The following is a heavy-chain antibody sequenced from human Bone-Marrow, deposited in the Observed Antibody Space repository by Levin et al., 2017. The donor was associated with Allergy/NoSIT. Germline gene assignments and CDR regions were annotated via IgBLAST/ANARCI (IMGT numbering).Heavy chain of an antibody. CDR1: EFIFSSYW. D-gene: IGHD3-16*01. CDR2: INSDGSST. V-gene: IGHV3-74*01. Sequence: GESLKISCAASEFIFSSYWMYWVRQAPGQGLVWVARINSDGSSTSYADSVKGRFTISRDNAKNTFYLQMNSLRAEDTAVYYCARGGRYNYDYTDYWGQGTLVTVSS. CDR3: ARGGRYNYDYTDY. J-gene: IGHJ4*02.